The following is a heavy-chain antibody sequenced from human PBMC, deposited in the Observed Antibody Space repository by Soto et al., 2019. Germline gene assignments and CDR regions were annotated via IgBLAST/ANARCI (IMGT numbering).Heavy chain of an antibody. V-gene: IGHV3-33*01. CDR1: GFTFSSYG. Sequence: GGSLRLSCAASGFTFSSYGMHWVRQAPGKGLEWVAVIWYDGSNKYYADSVKGRFTISRDNSKNTLYLQMNSLRAEDTAVYYCARGNPDLWFGETSSAFDIWGQGTMVTVSS. CDR2: IWYDGSNK. D-gene: IGHD3-10*01. CDR3: ARGNPDLWFGETSSAFDI. J-gene: IGHJ3*02.